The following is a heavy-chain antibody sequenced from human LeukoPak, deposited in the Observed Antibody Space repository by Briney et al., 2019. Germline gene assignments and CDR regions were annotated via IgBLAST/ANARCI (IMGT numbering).Heavy chain of an antibody. J-gene: IGHJ4*02. V-gene: IGHV3-21*01. Sequence: GGSLRLSCAASGFTFSSYSMNWVRQAPGKGLEWVSSISSSSSYIYYADSVKGRFTISRDNAKNSLYLQMNNLRAEDTAVYYCARDRGSTTVTTLDYWGQGTLVTVSS. CDR2: ISSSSSYI. D-gene: IGHD4-17*01. CDR3: ARDRGSTTVTTLDY. CDR1: GFTFSSYS.